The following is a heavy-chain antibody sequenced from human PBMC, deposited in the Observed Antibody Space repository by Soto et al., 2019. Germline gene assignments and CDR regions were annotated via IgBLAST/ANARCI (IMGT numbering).Heavy chain of an antibody. CDR3: ARDTAFISSGLFNP. Sequence: PGGSLRLSCAASGFAFSDYYMSWIRQAPGKGLEWISHISDSATTMYYADSVKGRFTISRDNARKSLFLHMNSLRAEDTAVYYCARDTAFISSGLFNPWGQGTLVTVSS. CDR2: ISDSATTM. V-gene: IGHV3-11*01. CDR1: GFAFSDYY. D-gene: IGHD3-22*01. J-gene: IGHJ5*02.